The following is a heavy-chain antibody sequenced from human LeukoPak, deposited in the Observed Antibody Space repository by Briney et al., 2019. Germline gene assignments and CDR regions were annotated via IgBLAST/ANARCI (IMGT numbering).Heavy chain of an antibody. CDR3: SRGTSAGGPISPFDF. CDR1: GFTFSKNW. CDR2: ILGDGSNT. Sequence: PGGSLRLSCVASGFTFSKNWMHWVRQAPGKGLVWVSRILGDGSNTNYADSVKGRFSISRDNAKNTVYLQMTSLWAEDTGIYYCSRGTSAGGPISPFDFWGQGTVVTVSS. D-gene: IGHD6-13*01. J-gene: IGHJ4*02. V-gene: IGHV3-74*01.